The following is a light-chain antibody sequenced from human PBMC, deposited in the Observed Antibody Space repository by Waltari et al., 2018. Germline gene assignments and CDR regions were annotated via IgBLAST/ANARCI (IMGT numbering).Light chain of an antibody. Sequence: QSALTQPASVSGSPGQSITISCTGTSTHLGSYQLVSWYQHHSGEAPKLIIYEDTQRPSGVSNRFSGSKSGSTASLTISGLEAEDEADYYCCSFSGRPWVFGGGTRLTVL. CDR2: EDT. CDR1: STHLGSYQL. J-gene: IGLJ3*02. CDR3: CSFSGRPWV. V-gene: IGLV2-23*01.